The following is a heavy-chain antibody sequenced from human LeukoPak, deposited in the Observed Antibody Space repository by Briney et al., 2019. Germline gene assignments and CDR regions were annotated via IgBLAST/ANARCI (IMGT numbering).Heavy chain of an antibody. CDR1: GFIFRSYA. J-gene: IGHJ4*02. V-gene: IGHV3-23*01. Sequence: GGSLRLSCAASGFIFRSYAMSWVRQAPGKGLEWVSGISSSGGRTFYADSVKGRFTISRDNSKNTLYLQMNSLRAEDTAGYYCANYYYDTSGYKNWGQGTLVTVSS. CDR2: ISSSGGRT. D-gene: IGHD3-22*01. CDR3: ANYYYDTSGYKN.